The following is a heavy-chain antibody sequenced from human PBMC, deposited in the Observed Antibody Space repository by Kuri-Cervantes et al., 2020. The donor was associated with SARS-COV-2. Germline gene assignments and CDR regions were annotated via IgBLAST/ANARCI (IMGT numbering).Heavy chain of an antibody. D-gene: IGHD6-13*01. CDR2: VSWNGSRT. Sequence: GGSLRLSCAASGFTFSNSDMNWVRQAPGKWLVWESGVSWNGSRTHYADSVKGRFIISRDNSRNFLYQQMNSLRPEDMAVYYCVRHKAAAGIVAPDWGQGTLVTVSS. V-gene: IGHV3-19*01. J-gene: IGHJ4*02. CDR1: GFTFSNSD. CDR3: VRHKAAAGIVAPD.